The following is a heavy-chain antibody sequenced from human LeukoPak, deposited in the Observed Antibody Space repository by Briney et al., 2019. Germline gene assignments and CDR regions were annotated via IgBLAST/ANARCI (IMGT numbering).Heavy chain of an antibody. V-gene: IGHV3-30-3*01. CDR1: GFTFSNYS. CDR3: ARDLRGSYSIGN. D-gene: IGHD1-26*01. Sequence: PGRSLRLSCAASGFTFSNYSMHWVRQAPGKGLEWVAVISYDGSKKWYADSESGRFSISRDNPKNTLSLQMNTRRGDDAAVYKCARDLRGSYSIGNWGQGTLVTVSS. J-gene: IGHJ4*02. CDR2: ISYDGSKK.